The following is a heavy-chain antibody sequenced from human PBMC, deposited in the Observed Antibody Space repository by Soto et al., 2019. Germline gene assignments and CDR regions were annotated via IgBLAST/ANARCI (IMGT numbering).Heavy chain of an antibody. J-gene: IGHJ6*02. CDR1: GFTVSSSY. CDR3: AKDLGPLKMLHYVLYGLDV. D-gene: IGHD3-16*01. Sequence: GGSLRLSCNASGFTVSSSYMSWVRQAPGMGLEWVAVIESGGTAHYADSVKGRFTISRDNPNNIIYLQLHTLRAADTAVYYCAKDLGPLKMLHYVLYGLDVWGQGNTVTVSS. CDR2: IESGGTA. V-gene: IGHV3-53*01.